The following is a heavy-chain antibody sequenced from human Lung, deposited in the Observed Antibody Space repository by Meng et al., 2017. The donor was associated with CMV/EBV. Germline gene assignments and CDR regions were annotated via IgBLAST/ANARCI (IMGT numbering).Heavy chain of an antibody. CDR2: FDPEDGET. J-gene: IGHJ6*02. CDR1: GYTLTELS. CDR3: ATVGSWGYYTAHNYGMDV. D-gene: IGHD3-10*01. Sequence: ASXXVSXKVFGYTLTELSMHWVRQAPGKGLEWMGGFDPEDGETIYAQKFQGRVTMTEDTSTDTAYMELSSLRPEDTAVYYCATVGSWGYYTAHNYGMDVWGQGXTVTVSS. V-gene: IGHV1-24*01.